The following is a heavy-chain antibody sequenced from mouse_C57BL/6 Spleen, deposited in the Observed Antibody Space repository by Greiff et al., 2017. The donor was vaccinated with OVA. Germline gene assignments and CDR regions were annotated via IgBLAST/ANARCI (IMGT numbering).Heavy chain of an antibody. Sequence: QVQLQQPGAELVKPGASVKMSCKASGYTFTSYWITWVKQRPGQGLEWIGGIYPGSGSTNYNEKFKSKATLTVDTSSSTAYMQLSSLTSEDSAVYSCARTWDEAYYYAMDYWGQGTSVTVSS. J-gene: IGHJ4*01. D-gene: IGHD4-1*01. CDR3: ARTWDEAYYYAMDY. CDR2: IYPGSGST. CDR1: GYTFTSYW. V-gene: IGHV1-55*01.